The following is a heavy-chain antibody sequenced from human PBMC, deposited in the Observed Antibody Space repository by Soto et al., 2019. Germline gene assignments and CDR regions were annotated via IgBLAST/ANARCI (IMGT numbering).Heavy chain of an antibody. CDR3: SRVSCTSTNCLYYFDY. CDR2: IRSKDYGGTR. D-gene: IGHD2-2*01. J-gene: IGHJ4*02. Sequence: GGSLRLSCTASGFTFGDYAMSWFRQAPGKGLQWVGFIRSKDYGGTREYAASVKGRFTISRDDSKSIAYLQMNSLITEDTAVYYCSRVSCTSTNCLYYFDYWGQGTRVTVSS. CDR1: GFTFGDYA. V-gene: IGHV3-49*03.